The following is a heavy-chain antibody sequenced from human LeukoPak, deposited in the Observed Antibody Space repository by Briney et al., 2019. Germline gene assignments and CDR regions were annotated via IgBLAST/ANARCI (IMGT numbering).Heavy chain of an antibody. J-gene: IGHJ4*02. Sequence: GGSLRPSCAASGFTFSSYSMNWVRQAPGKGLEWVSSISSSSSYIYYADSVKGRFTISRDNAKNTLYLQMNSLRAEDTAVYYCAKYYDILTGYLPPYYFDYWGQGTLVTVSS. V-gene: IGHV3-21*04. CDR1: GFTFSSYS. CDR3: AKYYDILTGYLPPYYFDY. D-gene: IGHD3-9*01. CDR2: ISSSSSYI.